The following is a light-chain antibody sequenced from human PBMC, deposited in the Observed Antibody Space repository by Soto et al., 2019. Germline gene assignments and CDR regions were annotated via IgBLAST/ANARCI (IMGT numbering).Light chain of an antibody. V-gene: IGKV3-15*01. Sequence: EIVMTQSPATLSVSPGERATLSCRATQSVSNNLAWYQQKPGQAPRLLLYGASIRATGIPARVTGSGSATQFTLTISSLQSEEYAVYYCHQYNDWPLTCGGGTQVEIK. CDR1: QSVSNN. CDR3: HQYNDWPLT. CDR2: GAS. J-gene: IGKJ4*01.